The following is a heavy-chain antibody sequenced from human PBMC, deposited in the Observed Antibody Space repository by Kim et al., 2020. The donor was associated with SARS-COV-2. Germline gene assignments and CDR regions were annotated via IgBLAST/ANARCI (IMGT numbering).Heavy chain of an antibody. CDR2: IWYDGSNK. V-gene: IGHV3-33*01. D-gene: IGHD3-10*01. CDR3: AREKLWFGLPGGFDP. J-gene: IGHJ5*02. Sequence: GGSLRLSCAASGFTFSSYGMHWVRQAPGKGLEWVAVIWYDGSNKYYADSVKGRFTISRDNSKNTLYLQMNSLRAEDTAVYYCAREKLWFGLPGGFDPWGQGTLVTVSS. CDR1: GFTFSSYG.